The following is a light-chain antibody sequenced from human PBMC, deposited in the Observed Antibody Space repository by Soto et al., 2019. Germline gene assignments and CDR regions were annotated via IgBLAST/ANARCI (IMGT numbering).Light chain of an antibody. CDR2: DAS. J-gene: IGKJ1*01. CDR3: QQYNSYQWT. Sequence: DIQMTQSPSTLSASVGDRVTITCRASQSISSWLAWYQQKPGKAPKLLIYDASSLESGVPSRFSGSGSGTEFTLTISSLQPDVFATYYCQQYNSYQWTFGQGTKVEIK. V-gene: IGKV1-5*01. CDR1: QSISSW.